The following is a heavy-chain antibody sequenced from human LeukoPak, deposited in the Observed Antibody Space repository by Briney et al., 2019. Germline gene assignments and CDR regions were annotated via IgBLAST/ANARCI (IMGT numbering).Heavy chain of an antibody. CDR1: GFTFSSYV. D-gene: IGHD1-26*01. J-gene: IGHJ4*02. V-gene: IGHV3-23*01. CDR2: ISASGGTT. Sequence: PGGSLRLSRAASGFTFSSYVMTWVRQAPGKGLEWVSSISASGGTTYYADSVKGRFTISRDNSKNTVYMQMNSLRAEDTAVYYCAKRKVATEYYFDYWGQGTLVTVSS. CDR3: AKRKVATEYYFDY.